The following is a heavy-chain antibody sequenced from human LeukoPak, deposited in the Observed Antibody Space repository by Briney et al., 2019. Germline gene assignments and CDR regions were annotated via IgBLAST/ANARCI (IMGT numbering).Heavy chain of an antibody. Sequence: GESLKISCKGSGYSFTSYWIGWVRQMPGKGLEWMGIIYPGDSDTRYSPSFQGQVTISADKSISTAYLQWSSLKASDTAMYYCARQFYDFWSGYYSPRFDYWGQGTLVTVSS. CDR3: ARQFYDFWSGYYSPRFDY. CDR2: IYPGDSDT. J-gene: IGHJ4*02. D-gene: IGHD3-3*01. CDR1: GYSFTSYW. V-gene: IGHV5-51*01.